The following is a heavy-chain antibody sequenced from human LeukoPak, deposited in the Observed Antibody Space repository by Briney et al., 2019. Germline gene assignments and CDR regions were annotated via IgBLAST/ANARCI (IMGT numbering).Heavy chain of an antibody. J-gene: IGHJ6*02. Sequence: PGGSLRLSCAASGFTFDDYAMHWVRQAPGKGLEWVSGISWNSGSIGYAGSVKGRFTISRDNAKNSLYLQMNSLRAEDTALYYCAKDGYGSGTSQGKYYYYYGMDVWGQGTTVTVSS. CDR3: AKDGYGSGTSQGKYYYYYGMDV. CDR2: ISWNSGSI. D-gene: IGHD3-10*01. V-gene: IGHV3-9*01. CDR1: GFTFDDYA.